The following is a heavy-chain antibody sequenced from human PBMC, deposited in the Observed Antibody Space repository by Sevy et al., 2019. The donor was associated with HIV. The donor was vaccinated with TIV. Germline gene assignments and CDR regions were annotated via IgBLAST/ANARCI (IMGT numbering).Heavy chain of an antibody. CDR1: GGTFSSYA. D-gene: IGHD2-2*01. J-gene: IGHJ6*02. CDR2: IIPIFGTA. Sequence: ASVKVSCKASGGTFSSYAISWVRQAPGQGLEWMGGIIPIFGTANYAQKFQGRVTITADESTSTAYMELSSLRSEDTAVYYCARTSSGRKAYYYYGMDVWGQGTTVTVSS. CDR3: ARTSSGRKAYYYYGMDV. V-gene: IGHV1-69*13.